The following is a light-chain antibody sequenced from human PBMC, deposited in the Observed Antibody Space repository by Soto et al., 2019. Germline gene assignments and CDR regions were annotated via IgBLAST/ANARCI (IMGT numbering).Light chain of an antibody. Sequence: TTQSPATLAAPPAQTTRLSCRASQSINSDVAWYQQKLGQTPRLLIHGASTRATGIAARFSGSGSGTEFTLTIIGLQSEDFVTYYCQLDTVWPVTFGGGTKVDI. CDR2: GAS. CDR3: QLDTVWPVT. V-gene: IGKV3-15*01. J-gene: IGKJ4*01. CDR1: QSINSD.